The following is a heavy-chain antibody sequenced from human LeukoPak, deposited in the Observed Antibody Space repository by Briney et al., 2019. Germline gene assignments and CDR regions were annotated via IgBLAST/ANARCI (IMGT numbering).Heavy chain of an antibody. CDR1: GFTFSSFG. CDR2: IWNEGSNN. CDR3: ASSMAYNCLDY. V-gene: IGHV3-33*04. J-gene: IGHJ4*02. D-gene: IGHD1-1*01. Sequence: AGGSLRLSCAASGFTFSSFGMHWVRQAPGKALEWVAVIWNEGSNNYYADSVKGRFTISRDNAKNTLYLQMNSLRPEDTAVYYCASSMAYNCLDYWGQGTLVTVSS.